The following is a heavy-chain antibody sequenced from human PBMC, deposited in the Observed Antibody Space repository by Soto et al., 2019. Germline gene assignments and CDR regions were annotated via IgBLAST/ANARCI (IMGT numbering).Heavy chain of an antibody. J-gene: IGHJ5*02. CDR1: CGSISSWDYY. Sequence: SETLSLTCSVSCGSISSWDYYWSWIRQPPGQGLEWIGYMFYTGTTYYNPSLKSRVAISVDTSKNQFSLTLRSVTAADTAVYHCARVVRFCSSPSCRGRNWFDPWGQGPLVTVSS. V-gene: IGHV4-30-4*01. CDR3: ARVVRFCSSPSCRGRNWFDP. D-gene: IGHD2-2*01. CDR2: MFYTGTT.